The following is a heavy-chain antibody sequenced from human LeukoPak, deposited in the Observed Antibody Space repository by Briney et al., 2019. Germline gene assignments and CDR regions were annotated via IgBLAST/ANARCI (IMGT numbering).Heavy chain of an antibody. CDR3: ARVSWSSSWFDWFDP. CDR1: GGSISSYY. J-gene: IGHJ5*02. V-gene: IGHV4-59*01. Sequence: TETLSLTCTVSGGSISSYYWSWIRQPPGKGQEWIGYIYYSGSTNYNPSLKSRVTISVDTSKNQFSLKLSSVTAADTAVYYCARVSWSSSWFDWFDPWGQGTLVTVSS. D-gene: IGHD6-13*01. CDR2: IYYSGST.